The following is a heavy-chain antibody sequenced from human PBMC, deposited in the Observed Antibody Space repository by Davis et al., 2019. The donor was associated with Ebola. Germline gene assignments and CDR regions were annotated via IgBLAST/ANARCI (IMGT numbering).Heavy chain of an antibody. V-gene: IGHV3-43D*04. CDR2: ITWNGGKT. J-gene: IGHJ4*02. CDR3: AKDMGKYCTGDCYGSDN. D-gene: IGHD2-8*02. Sequence: GESLKISCAASGFTFADYAMHWVRQAPGKGLEWVSFITWNGGKTYYAASVEGRFTISRDNSKNSLSLQMNSLRVEDTALYYCAKDMGKYCTGDCYGSDNWGQGTLVTVSS. CDR1: GFTFADYA.